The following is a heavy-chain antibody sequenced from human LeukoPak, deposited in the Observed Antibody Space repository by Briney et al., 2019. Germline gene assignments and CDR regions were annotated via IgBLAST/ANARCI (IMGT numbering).Heavy chain of an antibody. J-gene: IGHJ4*02. CDR2: ITDSGGST. CDR3: AKGSSGSRPYYFDY. CDR1: GFTFSSYA. Sequence: GGSLRLSCAASGFTFSSYAMSWVRQAPGEGLEWVSAITDSGGSTYYADSVKGRFTISRDNSKNTLYLQMNTLRAEDTAIYYCAKGSSGSRPYYFDYRGKGTLVTVSS. V-gene: IGHV3-23*01. D-gene: IGHD3-22*01.